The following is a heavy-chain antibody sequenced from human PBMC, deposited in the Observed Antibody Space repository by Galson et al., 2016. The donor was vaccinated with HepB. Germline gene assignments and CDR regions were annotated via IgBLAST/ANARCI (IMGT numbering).Heavy chain of an antibody. J-gene: IGHJ6*02. Sequence: SETLSLTCAVYGGSFSDYYWSWVRQAPGKGLEWIGEINLSENTNYNPSLESLFILSVDTSKNQFSLRLTSVTAADTGVYYCAGAPYAYWTGSKGMDVWGQGTTVIVSS. V-gene: IGHV4-34*01. D-gene: IGHD3-3*01. CDR1: GGSFSDYY. CDR2: INLSENT. CDR3: AGAPYAYWTGSKGMDV.